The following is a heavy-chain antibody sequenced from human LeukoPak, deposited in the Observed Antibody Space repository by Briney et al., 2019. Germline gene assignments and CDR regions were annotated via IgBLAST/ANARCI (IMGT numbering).Heavy chain of an antibody. CDR2: IADSGGVT. Sequence: GGSLRLSCAASGFSFATYAMTWVRQAPGKGLESVSAIADSGGVTYYADSVKGRFTISRDNAKNSLYLQMNSLRAEDTAVYYCARDRRASGSYYIDYWGQGTLVTVSS. CDR1: GFSFATYA. D-gene: IGHD3-10*01. V-gene: IGHV3-23*01. J-gene: IGHJ4*02. CDR3: ARDRRASGSYYIDY.